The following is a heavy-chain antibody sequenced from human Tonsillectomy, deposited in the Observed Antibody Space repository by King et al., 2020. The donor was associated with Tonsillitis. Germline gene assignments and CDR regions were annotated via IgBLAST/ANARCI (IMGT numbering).Heavy chain of an antibody. CDR1: GFTFXSYA. J-gene: IGHJ6*03. CDR2: ISGSGGST. Sequence: VQLVESGGGXVQPGGSLRLSCAASGFTFXSYAMSWVXQAPGKGLEWVSAISGSGGSTYYADSVKGRFTISRDNSKNTLYLQMNSLRAEDTAVYYCAKGGCSSTSCYGYYYYYMDVWGKGTTVTVSS. CDR3: AKGGCSSTSCYGYYYYYMDV. D-gene: IGHD2-2*01. V-gene: IGHV3-23*04.